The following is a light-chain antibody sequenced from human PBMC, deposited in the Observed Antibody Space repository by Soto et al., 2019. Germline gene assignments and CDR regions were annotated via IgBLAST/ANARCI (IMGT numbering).Light chain of an antibody. J-gene: IGKJ3*01. Sequence: DIQMTQSPSSLSASVGDRVTITCRASQSISSYLNWYQQKPGKAPTLLIYAASSLQSGVPSRFSGRGSGTDFTLTISSLQPEDFATYYCQQLNSYPSFGPGTKVDNK. V-gene: IGKV1-39*01. CDR3: QQLNSYPS. CDR2: AAS. CDR1: QSISSY.